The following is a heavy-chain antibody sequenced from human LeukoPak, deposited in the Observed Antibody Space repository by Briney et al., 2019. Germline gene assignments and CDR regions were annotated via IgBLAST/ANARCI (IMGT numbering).Heavy chain of an antibody. D-gene: IGHD4-17*01. CDR3: ARRKHDYGDYVDC. J-gene: IGHJ4*02. Sequence: PGESLKISCKGSGYSFTNYWIGWVRKMPGKGLEWMGIIYPGDSDTRYSPSFQGQVTISADKSISTAYLQWSSLKASDTAMYYCARRKHDYGDYVDCWGQGTLVTVSS. CDR1: GYSFTNYW. V-gene: IGHV5-51*01. CDR2: IYPGDSDT.